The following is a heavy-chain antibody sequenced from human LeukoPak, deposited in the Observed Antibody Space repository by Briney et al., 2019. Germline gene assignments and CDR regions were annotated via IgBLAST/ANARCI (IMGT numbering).Heavy chain of an antibody. V-gene: IGHV5-51*01. Sequence: GESLKISCKGSGYTFTSKWIVWVRQMAGKGLEWMGIIYPGDSDTRYSPSFQGEVTMSADKSITTAYLQWSSLKASDTAMYYCARLGYCSRGTCYAFDYWGQGTLVTVSS. D-gene: IGHD2-2*01. J-gene: IGHJ4*02. CDR1: GYTFTSKW. CDR2: IYPGDSDT. CDR3: ARLGYCSRGTCYAFDY.